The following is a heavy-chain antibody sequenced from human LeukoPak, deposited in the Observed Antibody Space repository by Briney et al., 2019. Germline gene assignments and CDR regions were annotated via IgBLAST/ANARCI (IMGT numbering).Heavy chain of an antibody. CDR3: AKSLRGSYLLSYFDY. Sequence: GGSLRLSCAASGFTFSSYAMHWVRQAPGKGLEWVAVISYDGSNKYYADSVKGRFTISRDNSKNTLYLQMNSLRAEDTAVYYCAKSLRGSYLLSYFDYWGQGTLVTVSS. CDR2: ISYDGSNK. CDR1: GFTFSSYA. D-gene: IGHD1-26*01. J-gene: IGHJ4*02. V-gene: IGHV3-30-3*02.